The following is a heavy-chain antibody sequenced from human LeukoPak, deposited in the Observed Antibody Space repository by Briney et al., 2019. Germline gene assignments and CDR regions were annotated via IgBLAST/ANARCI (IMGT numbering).Heavy chain of an antibody. J-gene: IGHJ2*01. CDR2: ISSNGGST. D-gene: IGHD4-17*01. CDR3: ARESLDYGDYGWYFDL. Sequence: GGSLRLSCAASGFTFRSYAMHWVRQAPGKGLEYVSAISSNGGSTYYANSGKGRFTISRDNSKNTLYLQMGSLRAEDMAVYYCARESLDYGDYGWYFDLWGRGTLVTVSS. V-gene: IGHV3-64*01. CDR1: GFTFRSYA.